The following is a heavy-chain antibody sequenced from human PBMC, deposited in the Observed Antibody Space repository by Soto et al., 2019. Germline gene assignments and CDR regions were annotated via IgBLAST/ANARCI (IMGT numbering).Heavy chain of an antibody. Sequence: EVQLVESGGGLVQPGGSLRLSCAASGFTFNRYWMGWVRQAPGKGPEWLANIKQDGSERYYVDSVKGRFTISRDNVKNSVYLQMNSLRAEDTAVYYCTRTISALPGYDYWGQGTLVTLSS. J-gene: IGHJ4*02. V-gene: IGHV3-7*01. CDR1: GFTFNRYW. CDR3: TRTISALPGYDY. D-gene: IGHD6-6*01. CDR2: IKQDGSER.